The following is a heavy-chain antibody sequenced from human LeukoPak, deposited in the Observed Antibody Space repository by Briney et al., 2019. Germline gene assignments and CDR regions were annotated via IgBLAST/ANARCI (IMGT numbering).Heavy chain of an antibody. Sequence: GGSLRLSCAASGFTFSSYNMNWVRQAPGKGLEWVSGISPSGDITYYADSVKGRFTISRDNSKNTLYLQMNSLRAEDTAVYYCAKRHDYVWGSYHPRAYYFDYWGQGTLVTVSS. CDR2: ISPSGDIT. CDR3: AKRHDYVWGSYHPRAYYFDY. J-gene: IGHJ4*02. CDR1: GFTFSSYN. V-gene: IGHV3-23*01. D-gene: IGHD3-16*02.